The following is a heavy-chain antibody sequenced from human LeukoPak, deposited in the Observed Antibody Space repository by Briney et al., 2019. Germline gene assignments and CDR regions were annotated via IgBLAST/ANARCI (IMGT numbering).Heavy chain of an antibody. V-gene: IGHV1-2*02. D-gene: IGHD3-3*01. Sequence: GASVKVSCKAFGYTFTGYYMHWVRQAPGQGLEWMGWINPNSGGTNYAQKFQGRVTMTRDTSISTAYMELSRLRSDDTAVYYCARLNKIFGVVTSFDYWGQGTLVTVSS. CDR3: ARLNKIFGVVTSFDY. CDR2: INPNSGGT. CDR1: GYTFTGYY. J-gene: IGHJ4*02.